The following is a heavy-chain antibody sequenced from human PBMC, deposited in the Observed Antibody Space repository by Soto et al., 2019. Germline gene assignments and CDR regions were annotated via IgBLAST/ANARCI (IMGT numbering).Heavy chain of an antibody. J-gene: IGHJ4*02. D-gene: IGHD3-16*01. CDR1: GFTFSSYG. Sequence: QVQLVESGGGVVQPGRSLRLSCAASGFTFSSYGMHSVRQAPGKGLEWVAVISYDGSNKYYADSVKGRFTISRDNSKNTLYLQMNSLRAEDTAVYYCAKDLGDYYFDYWGQGTLVTVSS. CDR2: ISYDGSNK. V-gene: IGHV3-30*18. CDR3: AKDLGDYYFDY.